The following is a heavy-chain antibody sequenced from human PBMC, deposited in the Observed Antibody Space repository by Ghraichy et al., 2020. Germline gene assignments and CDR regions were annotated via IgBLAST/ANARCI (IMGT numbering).Heavy chain of an antibody. CDR1: GGSLSSSGYY. Sequence: SETLSLTCTVSGGSLSSSGYYWGWIRQPPGKGLEWIGSIYYGGTTYYNPSLQSRVTISVDTSKNQFSLRLSSVTAADTAVFYCARLPFISRGWFDPWGQGTLVTVSA. J-gene: IGHJ5*02. D-gene: IGHD6-13*01. CDR2: IYYGGTT. CDR3: ARLPFISRGWFDP. V-gene: IGHV4-39*01.